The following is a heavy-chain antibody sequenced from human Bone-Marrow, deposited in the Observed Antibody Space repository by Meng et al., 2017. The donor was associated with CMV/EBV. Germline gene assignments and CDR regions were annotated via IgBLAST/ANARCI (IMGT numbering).Heavy chain of an antibody. J-gene: IGHJ4*02. CDR3: ARGAPDNGGGDYFDY. D-gene: IGHD1-26*01. V-gene: IGHV3-21*01. Sequence: GESLKISCAASGFSFSPYTMIWVRQAPGKGLEWVSSISSSSSYIYYTDSVKGRFTISRDNAKNLLYLQMNSLRAEDTAVYYLARGAPDNGGGDYFDYWGQETLVTVSS. CDR1: GFSFSPYT. CDR2: ISSSSSYI.